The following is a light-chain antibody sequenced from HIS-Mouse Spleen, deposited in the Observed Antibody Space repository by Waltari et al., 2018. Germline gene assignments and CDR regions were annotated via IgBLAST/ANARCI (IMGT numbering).Light chain of an antibody. J-gene: IGLJ3*02. CDR2: SNN. V-gene: IGLV1-44*01. CDR3: CSYAGSSTFDWV. Sequence: QSVLTQPPSASGTPGQRVTISCSGSSSNIGSNTVNWYQQLPGTAPKLLIYSNNQRPSGVPDRFSGSKSGTSASLAISGLQSEDEADYYCCSYAGSSTFDWVFGGGTKLTVL. CDR1: SSNIGSNT.